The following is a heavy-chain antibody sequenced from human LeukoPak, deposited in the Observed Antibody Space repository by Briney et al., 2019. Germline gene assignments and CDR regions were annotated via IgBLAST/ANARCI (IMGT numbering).Heavy chain of an antibody. CDR1: GGTFSSYA. D-gene: IGHD2-2*02. J-gene: IGHJ5*02. CDR2: ISAYNGNT. Sequence: ASVKVSCKASGGTFSSYAISWVRQAPGQGLEWMGWISAYNGNTNYAQKLQGRVTMTTDTSTSTAYMELRSLRSDDTAVYYCARVSVGACSSTSCHTVWFDPWGQGTLVTVSS. V-gene: IGHV1-18*01. CDR3: ARVSVGACSSTSCHTVWFDP.